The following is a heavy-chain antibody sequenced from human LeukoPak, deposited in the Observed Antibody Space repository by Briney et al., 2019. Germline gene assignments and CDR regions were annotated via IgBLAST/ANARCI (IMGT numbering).Heavy chain of an antibody. D-gene: IGHD2-8*01. CDR2: ISAYNGNT. CDR1: GYTFTSYG. V-gene: IGHV1-18*01. J-gene: IGHJ5*02. CDR3: ARDCEVLYEEGSNWFDP. Sequence: ASVKVSCKASGYTFTSYGISWVRQAPGQGLEWMGWISAYNGNTNYAQKLQGRVTMTTDTSTSTAYMELRSLRSDDTAVYYCARDCEVLYEEGSNWFDPWGQGTLVTVSS.